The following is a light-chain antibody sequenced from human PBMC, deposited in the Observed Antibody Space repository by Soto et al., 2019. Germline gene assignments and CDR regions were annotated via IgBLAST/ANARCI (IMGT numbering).Light chain of an antibody. J-gene: IGLJ1*01. CDR1: SSDVGGYNY. CDR3: CSFAGTDSYV. Sequence: QSALTQPRSVSGSPGQSVTISCTVTSSDVGGYNYVSWYQQHPGKAPKLIVHDVSQRPSGVPDRFSGSKSGNTASLTISGLQAEDEADYYCCSFAGTDSYVFGVGTKVTVL. V-gene: IGLV2-11*01. CDR2: DVS.